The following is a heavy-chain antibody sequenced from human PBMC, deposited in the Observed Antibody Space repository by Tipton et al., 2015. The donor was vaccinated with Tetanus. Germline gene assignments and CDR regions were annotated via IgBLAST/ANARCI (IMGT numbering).Heavy chain of an antibody. V-gene: IGHV4-59*01. CDR3: ATMTPVDWYFDL. CDR2: IYYSGST. J-gene: IGHJ2*01. D-gene: IGHD4-23*01. CDR1: GASISSYF. Sequence: TLSLTCSVPGASISSYFWSWIRQSPGQGLEWIGLIYYSGSTSYNPSLKSQVTISVDTSKNQLSLKLTSVTAADTAVYYCATMTPVDWYFDLWGRGTLVTVSS.